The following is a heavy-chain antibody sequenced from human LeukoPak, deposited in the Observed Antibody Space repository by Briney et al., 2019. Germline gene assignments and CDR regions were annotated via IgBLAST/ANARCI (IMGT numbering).Heavy chain of an antibody. CDR3: AKGHSGSYSPLFHY. CDR1: GFTFDDYA. CDR2: ISWNSGSI. V-gene: IGHV3-9*01. D-gene: IGHD3-10*01. J-gene: IGHJ4*02. Sequence: TGGSLRLSCAASGFTFDDYAMHWVRQAPGKGLEWVSGISWNSGSIGYADSVKGRFTISRDNAKNSLYLQMNSLRAEDTAVYYCAKGHSGSYSPLFHYWGQGTLVTVSS.